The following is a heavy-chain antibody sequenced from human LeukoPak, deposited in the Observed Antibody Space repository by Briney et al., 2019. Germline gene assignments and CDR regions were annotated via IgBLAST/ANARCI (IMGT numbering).Heavy chain of an antibody. CDR2: IYTSGST. CDR3: ARVGYYYGSGSYYNPS. D-gene: IGHD3-10*01. V-gene: IGHV4-61*02. Sequence: SQTLSLTCTVSGGSISSGSYYWSWIRQPAGKGLEWIGRIYTSGSTNYNPSLKSRVTISVDTSKNQFSLKLSSVTAADTAVYYCARVGYYYGSGSYYNPSWGQGTLVTVSS. J-gene: IGHJ4*02. CDR1: GGSISSGSYY.